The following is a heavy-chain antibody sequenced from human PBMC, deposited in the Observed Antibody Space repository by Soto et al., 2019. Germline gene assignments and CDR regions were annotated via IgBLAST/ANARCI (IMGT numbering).Heavy chain of an antibody. CDR2: INPNRGGT. V-gene: IGHV1-2*04. CDR3: ARDGGKYGMDV. D-gene: IGHD3-16*01. Sequence: QVQLVQSGAEVKKPGASVKVSCKASGYTFTGYYMHWVRQAPGQGLEWMGWINPNRGGTNYAQKFQGWVTITRDTSISTAYMELSRLRSDDTAVYYCARDGGKYGMDVWGQGTTVTVSS. CDR1: GYTFTGYY. J-gene: IGHJ6*02.